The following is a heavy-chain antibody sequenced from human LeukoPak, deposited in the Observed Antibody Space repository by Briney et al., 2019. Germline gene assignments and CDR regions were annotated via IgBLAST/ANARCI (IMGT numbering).Heavy chain of an antibody. CDR1: GFTFSTYS. Sequence: GGSLRLSCAASGFTFSTYSMTWVRQAPGKGLEWVSSISSGSSYIYYADSLKGRFTISRDNAQNPLYLQMNSLRAEDTAVYYCARGSTHLCSGGSCRPRNYFDYWGQGTLVTVSS. J-gene: IGHJ4*02. V-gene: IGHV3-21*01. CDR3: ARGSTHLCSGGSCRPRNYFDY. CDR2: ISSGSSYI. D-gene: IGHD2-15*01.